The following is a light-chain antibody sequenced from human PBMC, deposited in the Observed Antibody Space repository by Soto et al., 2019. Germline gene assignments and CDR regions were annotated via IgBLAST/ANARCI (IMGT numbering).Light chain of an antibody. Sequence: QSVLTQPPSASGTPGQRVTISCSGSSSNIGSNYVYWYQQPPGTAPKLLIYRNNQRPSGVPDRFSGSKSGTSASLAISGLRSEDEADYDCAAWDDSLSGPWVVVRGTKLTVL. J-gene: IGLJ3*02. CDR1: SSNIGSNY. V-gene: IGLV1-47*01. CDR2: RNN. CDR3: AAWDDSLSGPWV.